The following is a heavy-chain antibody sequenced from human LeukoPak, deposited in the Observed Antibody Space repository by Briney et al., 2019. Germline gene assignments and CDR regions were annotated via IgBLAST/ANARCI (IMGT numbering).Heavy chain of an antibody. CDR3: ATGTLLWFRRIAFDI. J-gene: IGHJ3*02. CDR1: GGSFSGYY. Sequence: PSETLSLTCAVYGGSFSGYYWSWIRQPPGKGLEWIGEINHSGSTNYNPALMSRVTISVDTSKNQFHLKLRSVTAADTDVYYCATGTLLWFRRIAFDIWGHGTMVTVSS. D-gene: IGHD3-10*01. CDR2: INHSGST. V-gene: IGHV4-34*01.